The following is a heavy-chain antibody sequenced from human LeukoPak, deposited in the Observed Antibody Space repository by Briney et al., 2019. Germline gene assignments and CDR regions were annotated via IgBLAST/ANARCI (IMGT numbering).Heavy chain of an antibody. CDR1: GYTFTSYG. V-gene: IGHV1-18*01. CDR3: ARLAGRIAAAPGETCLDY. Sequence: ASVKVSCKASGYTFTSYGISWVRQAPGQGLEWMGWISAYNGNTNYAQKLQGRVTMTTDTSTSTAYMELRSLRSDDTAVYYCARLAGRIAAAPGETCLDYWGQGTLVTVSS. CDR2: ISAYNGNT. D-gene: IGHD6-13*01. J-gene: IGHJ4*02.